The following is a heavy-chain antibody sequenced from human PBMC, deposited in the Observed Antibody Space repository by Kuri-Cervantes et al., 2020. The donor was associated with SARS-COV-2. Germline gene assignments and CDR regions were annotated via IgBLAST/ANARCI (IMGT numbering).Heavy chain of an antibody. V-gene: IGHV4-38-2*01. CDR2: IYHSGST. D-gene: IGHD2-21*02. CDR3: ARGVVVTAIALDY. CDR1: GYSISSGYY. Sequence: SQTLSLTCAVSGYSISSGYYWGWIRQPPGKGLEWIGSIYHSGSTYYNPSLKSRVTISVDTSKNQFSLKLSSVTAADTAVYYCARGVVVTAIALDYWGQGTLVTVSS. J-gene: IGHJ4*02.